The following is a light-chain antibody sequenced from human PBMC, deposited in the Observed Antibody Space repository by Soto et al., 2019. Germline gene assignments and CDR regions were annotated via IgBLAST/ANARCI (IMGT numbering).Light chain of an antibody. Sequence: EIVLTQSPGTLSLSPGERATLSCRASQSVSSSYLAWYQQKPGQAPRLLIYGASSRATGIPDRFSGSGSGTDFTLTISRLEPEEFAVYYCQQYGSSKWTFGQGPKVEIK. CDR2: GAS. J-gene: IGKJ1*01. CDR3: QQYGSSKWT. V-gene: IGKV3-20*01. CDR1: QSVSSSY.